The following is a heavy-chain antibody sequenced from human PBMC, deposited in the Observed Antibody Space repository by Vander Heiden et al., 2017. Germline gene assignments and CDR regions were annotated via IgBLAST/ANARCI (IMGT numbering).Heavy chain of an antibody. Sequence: QLQLQESGPGLVRPSETLSLTCTVSGGSIGMTTYYWAWIRQPPGKGLDWIGYVYYTGSSLYDLSLKSRVTISLDRYKNQFSLTLSSVTASDTAFYYCARLKGTSNWFDPWGQGIPVTVSS. CDR1: GGSIGMTTYY. J-gene: IGHJ5*02. CDR3: ARLKGTSNWFDP. V-gene: IGHV4-39*01. CDR2: VYYTGSS.